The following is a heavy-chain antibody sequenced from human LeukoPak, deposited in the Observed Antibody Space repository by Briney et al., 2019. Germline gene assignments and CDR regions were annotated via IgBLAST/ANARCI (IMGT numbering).Heavy chain of an antibody. CDR3: ARVSRDFYSNYYYYYGMDV. CDR1: GFTFSSYA. Sequence: TGGSLRLSCAASGFTFSSYAMSWVRQAPGKGLEWVSAISGSGGSTYYADSVKGRFTISRDNAKNSLYLQMNSLRAEDTAVYYCARVSRDFYSNYYYYYGMDVWGQGTTVTVSS. D-gene: IGHD4-11*01. CDR2: ISGSGGST. V-gene: IGHV3-23*01. J-gene: IGHJ6*02.